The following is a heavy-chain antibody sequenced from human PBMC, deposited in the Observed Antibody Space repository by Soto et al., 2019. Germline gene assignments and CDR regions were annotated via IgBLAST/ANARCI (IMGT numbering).Heavy chain of an antibody. Sequence: GASVKVSCKASGYTFTSYDIYRVRQATGQGLEWMGWMNPNTGNSGYAQKFQGRVTMTSDTSISTAHMELSSLRSEDTAVYYCARRAETNGWNGFGADKYYFDFWGQGTLVTVSS. CDR1: GYTFTSYD. D-gene: IGHD1-1*01. J-gene: IGHJ4*02. CDR2: MNPNTGNS. V-gene: IGHV1-8*01. CDR3: ARRAETNGWNGFGADKYYFDF.